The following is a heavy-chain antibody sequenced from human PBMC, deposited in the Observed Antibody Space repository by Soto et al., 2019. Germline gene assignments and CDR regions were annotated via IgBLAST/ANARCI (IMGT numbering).Heavy chain of an antibody. Sequence: ASVKVSCKASGYTFTGYYMHWLLQAPGQGLEWMGWINPNSGGTNYAQKFQGWVTMTRDTSISTAYMELSRLRSDDTAVYYCARGYCSSTSCYLSWFDPWGQGTLVTVSS. CDR2: INPNSGGT. J-gene: IGHJ5*02. V-gene: IGHV1-2*04. CDR3: ARGYCSSTSCYLSWFDP. CDR1: GYTFTGYY. D-gene: IGHD2-2*01.